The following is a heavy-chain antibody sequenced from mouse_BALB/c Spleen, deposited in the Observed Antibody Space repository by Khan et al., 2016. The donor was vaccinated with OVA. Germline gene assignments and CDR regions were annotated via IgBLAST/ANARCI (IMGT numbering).Heavy chain of an antibody. Sequence: EVKLEESGGDLVKPGGSLKLSCAASGFTFSNYGMSWVRQIPDKRLEWVATINSDGTYTYYPDSVKGRFTISRNNAKNTLYLEMSSLKSEDTAMXYCASHLTGSFAYWGQGTLVTVSA. CDR1: GFTFSNYG. CDR3: ASHLTGSFAY. V-gene: IGHV5-6*02. CDR2: INSDGTYT. D-gene: IGHD4-1*01. J-gene: IGHJ3*01.